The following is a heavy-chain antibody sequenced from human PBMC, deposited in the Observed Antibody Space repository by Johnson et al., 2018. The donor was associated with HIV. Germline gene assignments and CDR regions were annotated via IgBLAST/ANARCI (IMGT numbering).Heavy chain of an antibody. V-gene: IGHV3-7*05. D-gene: IGHD1-26*01. CDR1: GFTFSSYW. CDR3: ATFGGGSFHAFDI. J-gene: IGHJ3*02. Sequence: VQLVESGGGLVQPGGSLRLSCAASGFTFSSYWMGWVRQAPGKGLEWVANITQDGSEKYSVDSLKGRFTISRDNAKNSLYLQRNSLRAEDTAVYYCATFGGGSFHAFDIWGQGTMVTVSS. CDR2: ITQDGSEK.